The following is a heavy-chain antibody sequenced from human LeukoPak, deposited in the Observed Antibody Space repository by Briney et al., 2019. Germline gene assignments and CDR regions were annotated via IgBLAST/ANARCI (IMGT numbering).Heavy chain of an antibody. CDR1: SGSISRYY. Sequence: SETLSLTCTVSSGSISRYYWSWIRQPPGKGLEWIGYIYYSGSTNYNPSLKSRVTISVDTSKNEFSLKLSSVTAADTAVYYCARDSPPAYCSGGSCYFDYWGQGTLVTVSS. J-gene: IGHJ4*02. CDR3: ARDSPPAYCSGGSCYFDY. CDR2: IYYSGST. D-gene: IGHD2-15*01. V-gene: IGHV4-59*12.